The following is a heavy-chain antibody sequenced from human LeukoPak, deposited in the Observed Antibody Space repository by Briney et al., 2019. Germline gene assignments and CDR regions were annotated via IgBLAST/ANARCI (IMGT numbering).Heavy chain of an antibody. CDR1: GFTLGGHD. D-gene: IGHD5-18*01. CDR3: VREARGYHYTYFDY. J-gene: IGHJ4*02. Sequence: GGSLRLTCTASGFTLGGHDMHWVRQTTGDGLEWVAAVSAGHHAFYAGSVKGRFTVSREDAKNSLYLQMNSLRAGDTAVYYCVREARGYHYTYFDYWGQGSLVTVSS. CDR2: VSAGHHA. V-gene: IGHV3-13*01.